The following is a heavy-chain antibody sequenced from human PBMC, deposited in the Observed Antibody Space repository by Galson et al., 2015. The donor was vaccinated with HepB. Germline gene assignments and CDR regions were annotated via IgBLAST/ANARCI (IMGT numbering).Heavy chain of an antibody. CDR2: VYWDDDK. CDR1: GFSLSTSRVG. Sequence: PALVKPTQTLTLTCTFSGFSLSTSRVGVGWIRQPPGEALEWLALVYWDDDKRYSPSLKSRLTITKDTSKNQVVLTVTNMDPVDTATYYCAHSPYCANSSCREYDFWGQGTLVTVSS. CDR3: AHSPYCANSSCREYDF. J-gene: IGHJ4*02. V-gene: IGHV2-5*02. D-gene: IGHD2-2*01.